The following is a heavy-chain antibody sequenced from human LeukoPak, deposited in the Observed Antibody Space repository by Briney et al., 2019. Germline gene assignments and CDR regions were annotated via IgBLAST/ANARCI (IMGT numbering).Heavy chain of an antibody. V-gene: IGHV3-30-3*02. CDR2: TSYEGSDK. D-gene: IGHD3-22*01. CDR3: AKNYYDSSGYYYWFDY. CDR1: GFTFSSYA. Sequence: GGSLRLSCTASGFTFSSYAMHWVRQAPGKGLEWVAVTSYEGSDKLYADSVKGRFTTSRDNSKNTLYLQMNSLRVEDTAVYYCAKNYYDSSGYYYWFDYWGQGTLVTVSS. J-gene: IGHJ4*02.